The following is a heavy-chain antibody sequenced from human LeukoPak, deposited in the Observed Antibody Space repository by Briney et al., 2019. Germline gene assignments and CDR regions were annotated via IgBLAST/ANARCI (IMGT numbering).Heavy chain of an antibody. J-gene: IGHJ4*02. Sequence: ASVKVSCKASGYTFTCYYMHWVRQAPGQGLEWMGWINPNSGGTNYAQKFQGRVTMTRDTSISTAYMELSRLRSDDTAVYYCAAYYDILTSYRWSFDYWGQGTLVTVSS. V-gene: IGHV1-2*02. CDR2: INPNSGGT. D-gene: IGHD3-9*01. CDR1: GYTFTCYY. CDR3: AAYYDILTSYRWSFDY.